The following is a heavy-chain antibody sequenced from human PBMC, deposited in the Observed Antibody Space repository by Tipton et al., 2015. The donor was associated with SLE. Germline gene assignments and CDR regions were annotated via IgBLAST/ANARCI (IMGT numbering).Heavy chain of an antibody. CDR1: GFTFSSYS. CDR3: ARAPRVVRGGEAFDI. D-gene: IGHD3-10*01. J-gene: IGHJ3*02. Sequence: GSLRLSCAASGFTFSSYSMSWVRQAPGKGLEWVANIKQDGSDKYYVDSVKGRFTISRDNAKNSLYLQMNSLRAEDTAIYYCARAPRVVRGGEAFDIWGQGTMVTVSS. CDR2: IKQDGSDK. V-gene: IGHV3-7*05.